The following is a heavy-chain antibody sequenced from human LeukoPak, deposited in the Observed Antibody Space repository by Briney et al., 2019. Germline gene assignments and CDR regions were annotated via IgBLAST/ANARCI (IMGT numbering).Heavy chain of an antibody. D-gene: IGHD1-26*01. Sequence: GASVRVSCTASGYTFSSYGINWVRQAPGQGLEWMGWISAYNSNTHYAQKLQGRVTMTTDTSTSTAMEVRSLRSDDTAVYYCAREVGRGFDYWGQGTLVTVSS. CDR3: AREVGRGFDY. V-gene: IGHV1-18*01. CDR2: ISAYNSNT. CDR1: GYTFSSYG. J-gene: IGHJ4*02.